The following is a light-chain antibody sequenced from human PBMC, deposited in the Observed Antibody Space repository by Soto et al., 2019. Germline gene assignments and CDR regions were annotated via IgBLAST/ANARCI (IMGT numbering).Light chain of an antibody. Sequence: QSVLTQARSVSGSPGQSVTFSWTGTSGDVGGYNYVSWYQQYSGKAPRLIIYDVTKRPSGVPDRFSGSKSGDTASLTISGLQSEDEGDYYCCAYGGSYPRNWLFGG. V-gene: IGLV2-11*01. CDR3: CAYGGSYPRNWL. CDR2: DVT. CDR1: SGDVGGYNY. J-gene: IGLJ3*02.